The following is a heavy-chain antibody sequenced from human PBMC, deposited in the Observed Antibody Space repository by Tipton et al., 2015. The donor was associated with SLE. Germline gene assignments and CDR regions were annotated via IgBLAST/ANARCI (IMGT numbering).Heavy chain of an antibody. Sequence: TLSLTCTVSGGSISSSSYYWGWIRQPPGKGLEWIGSIYYSGSTYYNPSLKSRVTISVDTSKNQFSLKLSSVTAADTAVYYCARAGTGYYDSSGFDIWGQGTMVTVSS. CDR3: ARAGTGYYDSSGFDI. CDR1: GGSISSSSYY. CDR2: IYYSGST. V-gene: IGHV4-39*07. D-gene: IGHD3-22*01. J-gene: IGHJ3*02.